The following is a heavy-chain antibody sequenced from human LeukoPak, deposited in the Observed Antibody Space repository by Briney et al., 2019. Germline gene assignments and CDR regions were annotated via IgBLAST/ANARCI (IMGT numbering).Heavy chain of an antibody. CDR2: IYYSGST. V-gene: IGHV4-59*12. J-gene: IGHJ4*02. CDR3: ANGRAAAGIDY. Sequence: SGTLSLTCTVSGGSISSYYWSWIRQPPGKGLEWIGYIYYSGSTNYNPSLKSRVTISVDTSKNQFSLKLSSVTAADTAVYYCANGRAAAGIDYWGQGTLVTVSS. CDR1: GGSISSYY. D-gene: IGHD6-13*01.